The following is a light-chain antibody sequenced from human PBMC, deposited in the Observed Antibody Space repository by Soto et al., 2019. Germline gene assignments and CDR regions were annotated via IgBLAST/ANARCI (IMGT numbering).Light chain of an antibody. J-gene: IGKJ5*01. CDR3: QQYHNWPPIT. CDR1: QSVSNN. Sequence: EIVLTQSLGTLSLSPGERATLSCRASQSVSNNYLAWYQQKPGQAPRLLVYGASNRATGIPDRFSGSGSGTEFTLTISSLQSEDFAVYYCQQYHNWPPITFGQGTRLDIK. CDR2: GAS. V-gene: IGKV3D-15*01.